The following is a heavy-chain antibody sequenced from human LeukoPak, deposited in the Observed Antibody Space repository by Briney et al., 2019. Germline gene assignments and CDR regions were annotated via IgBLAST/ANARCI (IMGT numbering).Heavy chain of an antibody. CDR3: ARGWKGSYDY. CDR2: MNPNSGNT. V-gene: IGHV1-8*01. CDR1: GYTFTSYD. Sequence: ASVTVSCKASGYTFTSYDINWVRQATGQGLEWMGWMNPNSGNTGYAQKFQGRGTMTRNASISTAYMELSSLRSEDTAVYYCARGWKGSYDYWGQGTLVTVSS. D-gene: IGHD1-26*01. J-gene: IGHJ4*02.